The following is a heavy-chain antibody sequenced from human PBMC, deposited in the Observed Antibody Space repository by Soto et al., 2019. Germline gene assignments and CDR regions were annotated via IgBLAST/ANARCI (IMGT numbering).Heavy chain of an antibody. CDR2: INSDGSST. CDR1: GFTFSSYW. CDR3: ARATTYYYDSSGSRGVDY. V-gene: IGHV3-74*01. J-gene: IGHJ4*02. D-gene: IGHD3-22*01. Sequence: GGSLRLSCAASGFTFSSYWMHWVRQAPGKGLVWVSRINSDGSSTSYADSVKGPFTISKDTAKNTMNLQRNRLRAEDTAVNYCARATTYYYDSSGSRGVDYWGQGALVTVSS.